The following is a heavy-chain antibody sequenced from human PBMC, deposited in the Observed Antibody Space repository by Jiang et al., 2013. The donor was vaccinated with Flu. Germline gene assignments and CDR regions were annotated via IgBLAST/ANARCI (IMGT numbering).Heavy chain of an antibody. D-gene: IGHD2-2*01. V-gene: IGHV4-31*02. J-gene: IGHJ4*02. CDR3: ARVGSTSCYDY. Sequence: SRVTISVDTSKNQFSLKLSSVTAADTAVYYCARVGSTSCYDYWGQGTLVTVSS.